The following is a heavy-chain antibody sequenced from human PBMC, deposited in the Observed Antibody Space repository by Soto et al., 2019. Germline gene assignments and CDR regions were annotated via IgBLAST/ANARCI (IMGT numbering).Heavy chain of an antibody. J-gene: IGHJ3*02. CDR2: ISYDGSNK. CDR3: ATNPDYVFWSGPDAFDI. CDR1: GFTFSSYA. D-gene: IGHD3-3*01. V-gene: IGHV3-30-3*01. Sequence: QVQLVESGGGVVQPGRSLRLSCAASGFTFSSYAMHWVRQAPGKGLEWVAVISYDGSNKYYADSVKGRFTISRDNSKNTLYLQMNSLRAEDTAVYYCATNPDYVFWSGPDAFDIWGQGTMVTVSS.